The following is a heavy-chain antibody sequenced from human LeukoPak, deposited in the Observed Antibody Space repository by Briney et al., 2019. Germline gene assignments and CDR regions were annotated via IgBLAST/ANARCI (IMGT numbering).Heavy chain of an antibody. CDR3: AGIVATIWNY. CDR1: GFTFSSYW. D-gene: IGHD5-12*01. J-gene: IGHJ4*02. CDR2: INSDGSST. V-gene: IGHV3-74*01. Sequence: GGSLRLSCAASGFTFSSYWMHWVRQAPGKGLVWVSRINSDGSSTSYADSVEGRFTISRDNAKNTLYLQMNSLRVEDTAVYYCAGIVATIWNYWGQGTLVTVSS.